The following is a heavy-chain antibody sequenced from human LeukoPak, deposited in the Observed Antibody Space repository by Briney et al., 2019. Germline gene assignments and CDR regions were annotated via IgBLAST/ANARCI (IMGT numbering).Heavy chain of an antibody. J-gene: IGHJ3*02. V-gene: IGHV4-61*02. D-gene: IGHD1-26*01. CDR3: ARDPGGPI. Sequence: PSQTLSLTCTVSGGSISSGSYYWSWLRQPAGKGLEWIGRIYTSGSTNYNPSLKSRVTISVDTSKNQFSLKLSSVTAADTAVYYCARDPGGPIWGQGTMVTVSS. CDR1: GGSISSGSYY. CDR2: IYTSGST.